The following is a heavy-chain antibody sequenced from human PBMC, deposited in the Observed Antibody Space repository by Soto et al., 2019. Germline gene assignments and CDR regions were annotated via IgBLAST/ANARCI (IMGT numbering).Heavy chain of an antibody. J-gene: IGHJ2*01. CDR3: ASRMTTVVTPYWYFDL. CDR2: IIPIFGTA. D-gene: IGHD4-17*01. V-gene: IGHV1-69*12. CDR1: GGTFSSYA. Sequence: QVQLVQSGAEVKKPGSSVKVSCKASGGTFSSYAISWVRQAPGQGLEWMGGIIPIFGTANYAQKFQGRVTITADASTSTAYMELSSLRSEDTAVYYCASRMTTVVTPYWYFDLWGRGTLVTVSS.